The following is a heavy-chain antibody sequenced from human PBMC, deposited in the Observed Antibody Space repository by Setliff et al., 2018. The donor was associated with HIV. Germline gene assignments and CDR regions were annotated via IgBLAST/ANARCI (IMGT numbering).Heavy chain of an antibody. Sequence: SGGSISSDNWWTWVRQPPGKGLEWIGEIYHSEYANYNASLKSRVSMSVDKSKNQFSLKLTSVTAADTAVYYCARGHCSGTNCYGVDYYGMDVWGQGTTVTV. CDR1: GGSISSDNW. J-gene: IGHJ6*02. D-gene: IGHD2-2*01. V-gene: IGHV4-4*02. CDR3: ARGHCSGTNCYGVDYYGMDV. CDR2: IYHSEYA.